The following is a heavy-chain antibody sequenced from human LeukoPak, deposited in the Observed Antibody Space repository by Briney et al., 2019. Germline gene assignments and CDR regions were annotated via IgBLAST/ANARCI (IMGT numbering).Heavy chain of an antibody. CDR1: GFTFSNAW. CDR2: IKSKTAGGTT. CDR3: TTSRVVAASYFDY. V-gene: IGHV3-15*01. Sequence: GGSLRLSCAASGFTFSNAWMSWVRQAPGKGLEWVGRIKSKTAGGTTDYAAPVKGRFTISRDDSKNTLYLQMNSLKTEDTAVYYCTTSRVVAASYFDYWGQGTLVTVSS. J-gene: IGHJ4*02. D-gene: IGHD1-26*01.